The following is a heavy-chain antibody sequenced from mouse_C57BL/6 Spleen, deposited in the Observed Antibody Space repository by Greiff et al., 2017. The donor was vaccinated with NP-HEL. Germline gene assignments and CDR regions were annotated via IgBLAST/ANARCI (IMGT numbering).Heavy chain of an antibody. V-gene: IGHV1-26*01. J-gene: IGHJ2*01. CDR3: ARKRDAVRDYFDY. Sequence: EVQLQQSGPELVKPGASVKISCKASGYTFTDYYMNWVKQSHGKSLEWIGDINPNNGGTSYNQKFKGKATLTVDKSSSTAYMELRSLTSEDSAVYYCARKRDAVRDYFDYWGQGTTLSVSS. D-gene: IGHD1-1*01. CDR1: GYTFTDYY. CDR2: INPNNGGT.